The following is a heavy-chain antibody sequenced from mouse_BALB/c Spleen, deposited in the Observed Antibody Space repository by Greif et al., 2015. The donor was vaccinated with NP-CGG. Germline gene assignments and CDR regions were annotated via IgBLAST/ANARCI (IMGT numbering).Heavy chain of an antibody. CDR1: GYNFTSYW. CDR2: IYPGSGST. V-gene: IGHV1-55*01. Sequence: QVQLQQPGAELVKPGTSVKLSCKASGYNFTSYWINWVKLRPGQGLEWIGDIYPGSGSTNYNEKFKSKATLTVDTSSSTAYMQLSSLASEDSALYYCASYYAMDYWCQGTSVTVSS. J-gene: IGHJ4*01. CDR3: ASYYAMDY.